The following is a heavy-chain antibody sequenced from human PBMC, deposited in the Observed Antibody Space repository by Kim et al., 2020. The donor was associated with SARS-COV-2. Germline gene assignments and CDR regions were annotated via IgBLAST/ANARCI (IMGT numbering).Heavy chain of an antibody. D-gene: IGHD3-10*01. J-gene: IGHJ6*02. CDR1: GFTVSSNY. CDR2: IYSGGST. V-gene: IGHV3-66*01. Sequence: GGSLRLSCAASGFTVSSNYMSWVRQAPGKGLEWVSVIYSGGSTYYADSVKGRFTISRDNSKNTLYLQMNSLRAEDTAVYYCARDMGHYYGSGSYWYGMDVWGQGTTVTVSS. CDR3: ARDMGHYYGSGSYWYGMDV.